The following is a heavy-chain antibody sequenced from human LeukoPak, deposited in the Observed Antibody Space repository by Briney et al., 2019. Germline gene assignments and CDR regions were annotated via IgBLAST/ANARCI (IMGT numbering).Heavy chain of an antibody. CDR3: ARLRTEYSSSSYIDY. V-gene: IGHV4-59*08. D-gene: IGHD6-6*01. Sequence: PSETLFLTCAVYGGSFSGYYWSWIRQPPGKGLEWIGYIYYSGSTNYNPSLKSRVTISVDTSKNQFSLKLSSVTAADTAVYYCARLRTEYSSSSYIDYWGQGTLVTVSS. J-gene: IGHJ4*02. CDR2: IYYSGST. CDR1: GGSFSGYY.